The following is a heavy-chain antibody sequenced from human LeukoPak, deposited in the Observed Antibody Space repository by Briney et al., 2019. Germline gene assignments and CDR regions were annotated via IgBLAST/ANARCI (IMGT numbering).Heavy chain of an antibody. CDR2: IYSGGGT. CDR3: ARALDGYNYYRY. J-gene: IGHJ4*02. D-gene: IGHD5-24*01. V-gene: IGHV3-66*01. Sequence: GGSLRLSCAASGFTVSSNYMSWVRQAPGKGLEWVSVIYSGGGTYYADSVKGRFTISRDNSKNTLYLQMNSLRAEDTAVYYCARALDGYNYYRYWGQGTLVTVSS. CDR1: GFTVSSNY.